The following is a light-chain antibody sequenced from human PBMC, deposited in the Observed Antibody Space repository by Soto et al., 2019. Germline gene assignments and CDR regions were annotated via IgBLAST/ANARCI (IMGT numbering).Light chain of an antibody. CDR1: QSISGY. J-gene: IGKJ2*01. Sequence: DIQMTQSPSSLSASVGDRVTITCRASQSISGYLNWYQQKPGTAPKLLIYAASSLQSGVPSRFSGSGSTTDFTLTISSLQPEDVATYYCQHSFSPLYTFGQGTKLEIK. CDR3: QHSFSPLYT. V-gene: IGKV1-39*01. CDR2: AAS.